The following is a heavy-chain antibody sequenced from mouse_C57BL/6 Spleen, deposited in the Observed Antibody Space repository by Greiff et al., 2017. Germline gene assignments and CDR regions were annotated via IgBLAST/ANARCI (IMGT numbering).Heavy chain of an antibody. D-gene: IGHD1-1*01. V-gene: IGHV1-59*01. CDR2: IDPSDSYT. CDR3: ARRKYYGLFDY. CDR1: GYTFTSYW. J-gene: IGHJ2*01. Sequence: VQLQQPGAELVRPGTSVKLSCKASGYTFTSYWMHWVKQRPGQGLEWIGVIDPSDSYTNYNQKFKGKATLTVDTSSSTAYMQLSSLTSEDSAVYYCARRKYYGLFDYWGQGTTLTVSS.